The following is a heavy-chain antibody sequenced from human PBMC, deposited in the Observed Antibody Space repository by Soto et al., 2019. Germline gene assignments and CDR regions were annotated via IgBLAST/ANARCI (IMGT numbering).Heavy chain of an antibody. CDR2: INPSGGST. J-gene: IGHJ4*02. CDR1: GYTFTSYY. Sequence: QVQLVQSGAEVKKPGASVKVSCKASGYTFTSYYMHWVRQAPGQGLEWMGIINPSGGSTSYAQKFQGRGTMARDRGTSTVYMELSSLRSEDTAVYYCARGHGDRFYYFDYWGQGTLVTVSS. D-gene: IGHD4-17*01. V-gene: IGHV1-46*03. CDR3: ARGHGDRFYYFDY.